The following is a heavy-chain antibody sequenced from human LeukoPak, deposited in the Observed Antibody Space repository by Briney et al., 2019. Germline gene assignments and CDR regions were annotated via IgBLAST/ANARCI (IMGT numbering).Heavy chain of an antibody. CDR1: GGSLSDYC. V-gene: IGHV4-34*01. CDR2: MNHLMTS. J-gene: IGHJ4*02. Sequence: SETLSLTCDVYGGSLSDYCWTWIRQTPGKGLEWIGHMNHLMTSNYNPSLESRVTISLDTSKNQFSLNLTSVTAADTALYFCSRGGDASKAGKYWGQGALVTVSS. D-gene: IGHD3-10*01. CDR3: SRGGDASKAGKY.